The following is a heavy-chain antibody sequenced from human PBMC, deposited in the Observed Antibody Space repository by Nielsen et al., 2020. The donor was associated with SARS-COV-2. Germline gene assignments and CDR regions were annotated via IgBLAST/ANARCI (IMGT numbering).Heavy chain of an antibody. CDR1: GFTFSSYW. D-gene: IGHD3-3*01. CDR2: IKQDGSEK. V-gene: IGHV3-7*03. J-gene: IGHJ4*02. CDR3: ARDYSFLSWSGYYYFGY. Sequence: GGSLRLSCAASGFTFSSYWMSWVRQAPGKGLEWVANIKQDGSEKYYVDSVKGRFTISRDNAKNSLYLQMNSLRAEDTAVYYCARDYSFLSWSGYYYFGYWGQGTLVTVSS.